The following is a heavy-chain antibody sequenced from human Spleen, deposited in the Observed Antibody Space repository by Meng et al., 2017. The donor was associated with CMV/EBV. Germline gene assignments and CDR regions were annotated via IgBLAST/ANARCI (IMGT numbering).Heavy chain of an antibody. CDR1: GGSFSGYY. V-gene: IGHV4-34*01. J-gene: IGHJ5*02. D-gene: IGHD6-6*01. Sequence: SETLSLTCAVYGGSFSGYYWSWIRQPPGKGLEWIGEINHSGSTNYNPSLRSRVSLSVDTSKNQFSLKLSSVTAADTAVYYCATVRGEYSSSSLSNWFDPWGQGTQVTVSS. CDR2: INHSGST. CDR3: ATVRGEYSSSSLSNWFDP.